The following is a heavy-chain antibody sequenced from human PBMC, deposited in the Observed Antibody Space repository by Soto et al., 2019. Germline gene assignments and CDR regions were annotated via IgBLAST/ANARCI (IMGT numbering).Heavy chain of an antibody. Sequence: GGSMKLSFSASVFTFKNYSMAGVRQDTGKGLDWVSAISGTGGSTHYADSVKGRFTISRDNSKNTLYLQMNSLRAEDTAVYFCAKCYYRDYTTGATDDYRGQGTLVTVSS. D-gene: IGHD4-17*01. J-gene: IGHJ4*02. CDR1: VFTFKNYS. V-gene: IGHV3-23*01. CDR2: ISGTGGST. CDR3: AKCYYRDYTTGATDDY.